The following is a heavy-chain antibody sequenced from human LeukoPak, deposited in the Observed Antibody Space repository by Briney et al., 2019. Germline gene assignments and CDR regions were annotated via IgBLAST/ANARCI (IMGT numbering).Heavy chain of an antibody. Sequence: GGSLRLSCAASGFTFSSYDMTWVRQAPGKGLEWVAVISYDGSNKYYADSVKGRFTISRDNSKNTLYLQMNSLRAEDTAVYYCARDRRGYSYGQQGAFDIWGQGTMVTVSS. CDR1: GFTFSSYD. CDR2: ISYDGSNK. D-gene: IGHD5-18*01. CDR3: ARDRRGYSYGQQGAFDI. V-gene: IGHV3-30-3*01. J-gene: IGHJ3*02.